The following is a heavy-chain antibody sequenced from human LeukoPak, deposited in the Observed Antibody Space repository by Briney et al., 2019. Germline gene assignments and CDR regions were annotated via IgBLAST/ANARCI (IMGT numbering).Heavy chain of an antibody. Sequence: GGSLRLSCAASGFTFSSYSMNWVRQAPGKGLEWVSSINYSGTNMYYADSVKGRFTISRDNAKNSLFLQMNSLRPEDTAVYYCVTSGCSGAPCYFYFDYWGQGTLVTISS. CDR3: VTSGCSGAPCYFYFDY. J-gene: IGHJ4*02. V-gene: IGHV3-21*01. CDR1: GFTFSSYS. CDR2: INYSGTNM. D-gene: IGHD2-15*01.